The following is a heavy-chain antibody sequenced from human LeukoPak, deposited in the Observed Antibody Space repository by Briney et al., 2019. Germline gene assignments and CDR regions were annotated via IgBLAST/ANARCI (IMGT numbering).Heavy chain of an antibody. V-gene: IGHV3-23*01. CDR2: ISGSGGST. CDR1: GFTFSSYA. J-gene: IGHJ4*02. Sequence: GGSLRLSCAASGFTFSSYAMSLVRQAPGKGLEWVPAISGSGGSTYYADSVKGRFTISRDNSKNTLYLQMNSLRAEDTAVYYCAKVSLWNYFDYWGQGTLVTVSS. D-gene: IGHD1-1*01. CDR3: AKVSLWNYFDY.